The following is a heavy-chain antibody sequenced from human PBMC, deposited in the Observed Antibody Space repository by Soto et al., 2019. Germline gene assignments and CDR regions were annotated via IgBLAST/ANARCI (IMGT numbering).Heavy chain of an antibody. CDR1: GYTFTGYY. Sequence: ASVKVSCKASGYTFTGYYMHWVRQAPGQGLEWMGWINPNSGGTNYAQKFQGRVTMTRDTSISTAYMELSRLRSDDTAVYYCARHRAGIAARFWFDPWGQGTLVTVSS. J-gene: IGHJ5*02. CDR3: ARHRAGIAARFWFDP. D-gene: IGHD6-6*01. V-gene: IGHV1-2*02. CDR2: INPNSGGT.